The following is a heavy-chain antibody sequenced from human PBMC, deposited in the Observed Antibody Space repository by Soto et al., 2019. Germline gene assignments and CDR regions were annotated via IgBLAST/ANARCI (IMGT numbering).Heavy chain of an antibody. CDR3: AKDRTDPPWTMIGL. V-gene: IGHV3-30*18. CDR1: GFIFSSYG. J-gene: IGHJ2*01. CDR2: ISHDGSKK. Sequence: VQLVESGGGVVQPGRSLRLSCAVSGFIFSSYGMNWVRQAPGKGLEWVAVISHDGSKKYYADSVKGRFTISRDNSKNTLYLQMNSLRAEDTAVYYCAKDRTDPPWTMIGLWGRGTLVTVSS. D-gene: IGHD3-22*01.